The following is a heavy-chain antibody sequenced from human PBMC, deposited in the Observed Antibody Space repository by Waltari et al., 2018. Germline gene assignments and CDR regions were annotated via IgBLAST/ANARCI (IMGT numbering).Heavy chain of an antibody. CDR3: TRGGDDSSWYWRN. D-gene: IGHD6-13*01. CDR2: INQDGRGK. CDR1: GFTFSNHW. J-gene: IGHJ4*02. Sequence: EVQLVESGGGLVQPGGSLRLSCAASGFTFSNHWMTWVRQAPGKGLEGVAKINQDGRGKYCVESVKGRCTISRDNAKNSLYLQLNSLRADDTAVYYCTRGGDDSSWYWRNWGQGTLVTVSS. V-gene: IGHV3-7*01.